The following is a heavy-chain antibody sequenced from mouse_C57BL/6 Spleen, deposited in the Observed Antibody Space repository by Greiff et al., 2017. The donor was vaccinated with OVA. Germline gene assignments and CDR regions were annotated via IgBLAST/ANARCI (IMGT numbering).Heavy chain of an antibody. CDR3: ARSVYYGSPYWYFDV. J-gene: IGHJ1*03. CDR1: GYTFTSYW. V-gene: IGHV1-53*01. Sequence: QVQLQQPGPELVKPGASVKLSCKASGYTFTSYWMHWVKQRPGQGLEWIGNINPSNGGTNYNEQFKSKATLTVDTSSSTAYMQIISLTAEDSAVYYCARSVYYGSPYWYFDVWGTGTTVTVSS. CDR2: INPSNGGT. D-gene: IGHD2-2*01.